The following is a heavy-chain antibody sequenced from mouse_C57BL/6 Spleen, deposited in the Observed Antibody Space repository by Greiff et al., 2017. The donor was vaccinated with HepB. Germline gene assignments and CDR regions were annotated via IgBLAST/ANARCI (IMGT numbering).Heavy chain of an antibody. CDR1: GYTFTSYW. J-gene: IGHJ4*01. CDR3: ARTAQSYAMDY. D-gene: IGHD3-2*02. CDR2: IDPSDSYT. V-gene: IGHV1-50*01. Sequence: QVQLQQPGAELVKPGASVKLSCKASGYTFTSYWMQWVKQRPGQGLEWIGEIDPSDSYTNYNQKFKGKATLTVDTSSSTAYMQISSLTSEDSAVYYCARTAQSYAMDYWGQGTSVTVSS.